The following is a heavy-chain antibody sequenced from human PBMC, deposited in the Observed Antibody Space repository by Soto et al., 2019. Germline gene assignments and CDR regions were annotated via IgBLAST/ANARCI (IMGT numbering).Heavy chain of an antibody. Sequence: GASVKVSCKASGYTFTGYYMHWVRQAPGQGLEWMGWINPNSGGTNYAQKFQGRVTMTRDTSISTAYMELSRLRSDDTAVYYCARGYCSGGSCYSVFVYYYYGMDVWGQGTTVTVSS. CDR3: ARGYCSGGSCYSVFVYYYYGMDV. D-gene: IGHD2-15*01. V-gene: IGHV1-2*02. J-gene: IGHJ6*02. CDR2: INPNSGGT. CDR1: GYTFTGYY.